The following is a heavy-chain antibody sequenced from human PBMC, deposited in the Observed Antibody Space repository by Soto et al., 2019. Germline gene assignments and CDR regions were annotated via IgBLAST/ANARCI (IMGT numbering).Heavy chain of an antibody. Sequence: SLTCAVSGGSISSSNWWSWVRQPPGKGLEWIGEIYHSGSTNYNPSLKSRVTISVDKSKNQFSLKLSSVTAADTAVYYCARAASTMVRGVTKYYFDYWGQGTLVTVSS. CDR2: IYHSGST. J-gene: IGHJ4*02. D-gene: IGHD3-10*01. CDR1: GGSISSSNW. CDR3: ARAASTMVRGVTKYYFDY. V-gene: IGHV4-4*02.